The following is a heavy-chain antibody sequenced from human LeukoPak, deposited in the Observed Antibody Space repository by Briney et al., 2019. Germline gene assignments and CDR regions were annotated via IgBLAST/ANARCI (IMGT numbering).Heavy chain of an antibody. J-gene: IGHJ4*02. CDR2: TAGNGISK. CDR3: ARLPTFYYDSSGYHYDY. Sequence: TGGSLRLSCVASGFTFNNYAMSWVRQAPGRGLEWASSTAGNGISKDYADSVKGRFTISKDKSKNTLYLQMDNLRAEDTGVYFCARLPTFYYDSSGYHYDYWGQGTLVTVSS. CDR1: GFTFNNYA. D-gene: IGHD3-22*01. V-gene: IGHV3-23*01.